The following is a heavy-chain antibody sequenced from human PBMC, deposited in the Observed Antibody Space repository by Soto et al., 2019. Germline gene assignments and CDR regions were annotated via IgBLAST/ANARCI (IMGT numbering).Heavy chain of an antibody. J-gene: IGHJ5*02. CDR1: GYTFTSNW. V-gene: IGHV1-46*01. CDR2: INPSGGST. CDR3: ARDHSISSSGAWWLAP. D-gene: IGHD6-13*01. Sequence: QVQLVQSGAEVKKPGASVKVSCKASGYTFTSNWIHWVRRAPGQGLEWMGIINPSGGSTNYAQKFQGRVPLTRDPTTSTVYMELTSLTSEDTAVYYCARDHSISSSGAWWLAPWGQGTLVTVSS.